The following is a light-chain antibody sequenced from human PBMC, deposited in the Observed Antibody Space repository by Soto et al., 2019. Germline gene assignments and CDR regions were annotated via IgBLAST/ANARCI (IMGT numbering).Light chain of an antibody. J-gene: IGKJ1*01. CDR2: DAS. V-gene: IGKV3-11*01. CDR3: QQRSDWPRT. Sequence: TQPPDTLSLYPGERTTLSCRASQSAGDNLAWYQQRPGQGPRLLIYDASNRATGIPARFSGSGSGTDFTLTISSLEPEDFAVYYCQQRSDWPRTFGQGTKVDIK. CDR1: QSAGDN.